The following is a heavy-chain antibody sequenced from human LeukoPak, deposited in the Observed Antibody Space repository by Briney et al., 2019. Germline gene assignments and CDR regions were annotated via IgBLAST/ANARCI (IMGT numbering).Heavy chain of an antibody. CDR3: ARGHGRTMITFGGVIASALSY. Sequence: GASVKVSCKASGYTFTSYDINWVRQATGQGLEWMGWMNPNSGNTGYAQKFQGRVTMTRNTSISTAYMELSSLRSEDTAVYYCARGHGRTMITFGGVIASALSYWGQGTLVTVSS. CDR1: GYTFTSYD. CDR2: MNPNSGNT. J-gene: IGHJ4*02. V-gene: IGHV1-8*01. D-gene: IGHD3-16*02.